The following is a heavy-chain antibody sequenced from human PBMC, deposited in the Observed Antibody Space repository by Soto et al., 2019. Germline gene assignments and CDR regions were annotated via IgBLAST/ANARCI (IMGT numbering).Heavy chain of an antibody. V-gene: IGHV4-38-2*01. Sequence: SETLSLTCAVSGYSISSGYYWGWIRQPPGKGLECIGSIYHSASTYYNPSLKSRVTISVDSSKNQFSLKLSSVTAADTAVYYWAGVPRIVGATTGSFDYWGQGALVTLSS. D-gene: IGHD1-26*01. J-gene: IGHJ4*02. CDR1: GYSISSGYY. CDR3: AGVPRIVGATTGSFDY. CDR2: IYHSAST.